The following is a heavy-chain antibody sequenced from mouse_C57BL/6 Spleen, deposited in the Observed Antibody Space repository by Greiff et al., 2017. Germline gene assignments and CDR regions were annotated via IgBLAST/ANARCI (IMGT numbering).Heavy chain of an antibody. CDR1: GYSITSGCY. V-gene: IGHV3-6*01. J-gene: IGHJ2*01. Sequence: ESGPGLVKPSQSLSLTCSVTGYSITSGCYWNWIRRFPGNKLEWMGYISYDGSTNYNPSLKNRISITRDTSKNQFFLKLNSVTTEDTATYYWAREGDGYYGYWGQGTTLTVSS. CDR3: AREGDGYYGY. D-gene: IGHD2-3*01. CDR2: ISYDGST.